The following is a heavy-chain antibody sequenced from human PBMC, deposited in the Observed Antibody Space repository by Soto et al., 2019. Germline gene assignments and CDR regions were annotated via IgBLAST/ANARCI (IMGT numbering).Heavy chain of an antibody. CDR3: ARGTPENLYSVFIFSFGGDSHAFYY. D-gene: IGHD3-16*01. V-gene: IGHV4-34*01. Sequence: PSETLSLTCAVYGGSFSGYYWSWIRQPPGKGLEWIGEINHSGSTNYNPSLKSRVTISVDTSKNQFSLKLSSVTAADTAVYYCARGTPENLYSVFIFSFGGDSHAFYYCGQGTLVPVS. CDR2: INHSGST. CDR1: GGSFSGYY. J-gene: IGHJ4*02.